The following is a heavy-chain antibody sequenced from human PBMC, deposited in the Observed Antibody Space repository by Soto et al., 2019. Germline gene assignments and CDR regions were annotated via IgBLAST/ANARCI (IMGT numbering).Heavy chain of an antibody. Sequence: GGSLRLSCTASRFTFSNYSMNWVRQAPGKGLEWVSSISSSSSHTYYADSVKGRFTISRDNARSSLYLQMDSLRVDGTAVYYCARGGYGPSSYHWGQGTLVTVSS. CDR3: ARGGYGPSSYH. CDR2: ISSSSSHT. D-gene: IGHD5-18*01. CDR1: RFTFSNYS. J-gene: IGHJ4*02. V-gene: IGHV3-21*06.